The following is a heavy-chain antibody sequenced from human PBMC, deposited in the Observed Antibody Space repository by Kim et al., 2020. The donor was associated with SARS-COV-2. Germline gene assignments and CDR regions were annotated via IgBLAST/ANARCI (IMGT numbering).Heavy chain of an antibody. J-gene: IGHJ4*02. CDR2: INAGNGNT. Sequence: ASVKVSCKASGYTFTSYAMDWVRQAPGQGLEWMGWINAGNGNTKYSQRFQGRVTITRDTSASTAYMELSSLRSEDTAVYYCARGEGLRYFDYWGQGTLVTVSS. D-gene: IGHD1-26*01. CDR3: ARGEGLRYFDY. CDR1: GYTFTSYA. V-gene: IGHV1-3*01.